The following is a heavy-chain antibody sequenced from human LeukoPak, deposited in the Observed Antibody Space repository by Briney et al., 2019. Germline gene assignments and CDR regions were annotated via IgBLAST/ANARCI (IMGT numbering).Heavy chain of an antibody. J-gene: IGHJ4*02. CDR2: IYSGGST. CDR1: GFTVSSNY. D-gene: IGHD6-19*01. CDR3: ARDQVVAGIRPPFDY. V-gene: IGHV3-66*01. Sequence: GGSLRLSCAASGFTVSSNYMSWVRQAPGKGLEWVSVIYSGGSTYYADSVKGRFTISRDNSKNTLYLQMNSLRAEDTAVYYCARDQVVAGIRPPFDYWGQGTLLTVSS.